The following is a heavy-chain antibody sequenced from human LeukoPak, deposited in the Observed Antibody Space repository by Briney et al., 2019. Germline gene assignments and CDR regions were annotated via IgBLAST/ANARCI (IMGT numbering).Heavy chain of an antibody. CDR3: ARPSGGGYSSSWYLLDY. V-gene: IGHV3-30*03. D-gene: IGHD6-13*01. Sequence: GGSLRLSCAASGFTFSSYGMHWVRQAPGKGLEWVAVISYDGSNKYYADSVKGRFTISRDNSKNTLYLQMNSLRAEDTAVYYCARPSGGGYSSSWYLLDYWGQGTLVTVSS. J-gene: IGHJ4*02. CDR2: ISYDGSNK. CDR1: GFTFSSYG.